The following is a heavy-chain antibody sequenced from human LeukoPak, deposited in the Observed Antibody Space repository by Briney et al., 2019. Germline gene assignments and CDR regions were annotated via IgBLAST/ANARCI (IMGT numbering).Heavy chain of an antibody. Sequence: GGSLRLSCAASGFTFSSYSMNWVRQAPGKGLEWVSSISSSSSYIYYADSVKGRFTISRDNAKNSLYLQMNSLRAEDTAVYYCARDLGRDRYFDSWGQGTLVTVSS. J-gene: IGHJ4*02. V-gene: IGHV3-21*01. CDR3: ARDLGRDRYFDS. CDR2: ISSSSSYI. D-gene: IGHD5-24*01. CDR1: GFTFSSYS.